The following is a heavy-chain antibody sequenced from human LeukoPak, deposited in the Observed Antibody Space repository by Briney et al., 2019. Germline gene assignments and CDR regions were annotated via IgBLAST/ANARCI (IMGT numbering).Heavy chain of an antibody. J-gene: IGHJ4*02. V-gene: IGHV4-59*01. CDR2: MYYSGST. CDR3: ARGSNHFDF. D-gene: IGHD4-11*01. Sequence: PSETLSLTCTVSGVSTSSYYWSWIRQPPGKGLEWIGYMYYSGSTSYNPSLKSRVAISIDTSKNQFSLKLSSVTTADTAVYYCARGSNHFDFWGQGALVTVSS. CDR1: GVSTSSYY.